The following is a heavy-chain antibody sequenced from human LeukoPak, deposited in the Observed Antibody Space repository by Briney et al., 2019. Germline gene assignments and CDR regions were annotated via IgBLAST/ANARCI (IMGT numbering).Heavy chain of an antibody. V-gene: IGHV3-23*01. J-gene: IGHJ4*02. D-gene: IGHD1-14*01. Sequence: GGSLRLSCAASGFSFRSYAMSWVRQAPGKGLEWVSDISGSGGSTYYADSVKGRFTISRDNSKNTLYLQMNSLRAEDTAVYYCAKTGEGYYFDYWGQGTLVTVSS. CDR2: ISGSGGST. CDR1: GFSFRSYA. CDR3: AKTGEGYYFDY.